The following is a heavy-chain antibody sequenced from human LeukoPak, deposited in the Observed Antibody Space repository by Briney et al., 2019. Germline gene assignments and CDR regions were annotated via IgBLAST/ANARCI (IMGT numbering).Heavy chain of an antibody. J-gene: IGHJ4*02. CDR2: ISPYNDNT. CDR1: GYTFTDYY. D-gene: IGHD6-25*01. V-gene: IGHV1-18*04. Sequence: ASVKVSCKASGYTFTDYYIHWVRQAPGQEFEWMGWISPYNDNTNYAKKFQGRVTLTTDTSTSTAYMELRGLTSDDTAVYYCAREPSGLLFDYWGLGTLVTVSS. CDR3: AREPSGLLFDY.